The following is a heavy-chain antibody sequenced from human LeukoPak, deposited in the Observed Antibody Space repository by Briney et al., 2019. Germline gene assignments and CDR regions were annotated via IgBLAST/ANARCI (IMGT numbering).Heavy chain of an antibody. D-gene: IGHD5-18*01. CDR2: IYNSGST. V-gene: IGHV4-59*01. Sequence: SETLSLTCAVSGGSFSSYYWSWIRQPPGKGLEWIGYIYNSGSTYYNPSLKSRVTISLDTSKNQFSLKLSSVTAADTAIYYCATFKGSPYTYGPYHFDYWGQGTLVTVSS. CDR1: GGSFSSYY. J-gene: IGHJ4*02. CDR3: ATFKGSPYTYGPYHFDY.